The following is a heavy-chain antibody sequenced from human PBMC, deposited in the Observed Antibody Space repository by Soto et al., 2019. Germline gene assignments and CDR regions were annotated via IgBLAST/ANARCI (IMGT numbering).Heavy chain of an antibody. J-gene: IGHJ4*02. CDR3: ARDRCFDGSCYSASDF. CDR1: GFSFSTYD. D-gene: IGHD2-15*01. V-gene: IGHV3-48*02. CDR2: ISTTSFTI. Sequence: AESLRFSCVASGFSFSTYDMDWVRQAPGKAPEWIAHISTTSFTIYYADSVKGRFTISRDNVRNSLYLEMKSLRDEDTAVYYCARDRCFDGSCYSASDFWGQGIQVTVSS.